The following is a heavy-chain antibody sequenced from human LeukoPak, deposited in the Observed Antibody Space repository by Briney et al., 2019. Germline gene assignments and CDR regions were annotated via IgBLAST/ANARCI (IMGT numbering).Heavy chain of an antibody. J-gene: IGHJ4*02. D-gene: IGHD6-6*01. CDR2: IRYDGSNK. CDR1: GFAFSSYG. Sequence: GGSLRLSCAASGFAFSSYGMHWLRQAPGTALEGVAFIRYDGSNKYYVDSVKGRLTISRDNSKNTLYLQMTSLRGDDTAVYYCSKEKNSYSSSSGQGYLGQGALVTVSS. CDR3: SKEKNSYSSSSGQGY. V-gene: IGHV3-30*02.